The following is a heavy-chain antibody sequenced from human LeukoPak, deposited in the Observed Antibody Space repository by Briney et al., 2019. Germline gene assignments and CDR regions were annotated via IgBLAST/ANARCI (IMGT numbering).Heavy chain of an antibody. CDR1: GGSISSYY. CDR3: ARLVYYYYYMDV. J-gene: IGHJ6*03. V-gene: IGHV4-39*01. D-gene: IGHD2-15*01. CDR2: IYYSGST. Sequence: PSETLSLTCTVSGGSISSYYWSWIRQPPGKGLEWIGSIYYSGSTYYNPSLKSRVTISVDTSKNQFSLKLSSVTAADTAVYYCARLVYYYYYMDVWGKGTTVTISS.